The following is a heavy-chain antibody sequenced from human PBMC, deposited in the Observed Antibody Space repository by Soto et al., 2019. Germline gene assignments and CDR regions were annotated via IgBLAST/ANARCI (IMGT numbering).Heavy chain of an antibody. CDR1: GSAFSGDC. V-gene: IGHV4-34*01. D-gene: IGHD6-19*01. CDR2: INHSGST. Sequence: SETLRHTVAVDGSAFSGDCWSWIRQPPGKGLEWIGEINHSGSTNYNPSLKSRVTISVDTSKNQFSLKLSSVTAADTAVYYCARGHREYSSGWYPGSLFDYWGQGTLVTVSS. J-gene: IGHJ4*02. CDR3: ARGHREYSSGWYPGSLFDY.